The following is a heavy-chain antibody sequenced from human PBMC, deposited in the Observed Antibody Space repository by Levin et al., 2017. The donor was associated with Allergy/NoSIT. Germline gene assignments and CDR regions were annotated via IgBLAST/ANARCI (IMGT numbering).Heavy chain of an antibody. CDR2: INTVGRT. CDR3: AREMARSTDVVWGVDVSSIDY. V-gene: IGHV3-23*01. CDR1: EFTFSSYA. Sequence: GGSLRLSCAASEFTFSSYAISWVRQAPEKGLEWVSAINTVGRTYYADSVKGRVTISRDNSKNTVYLQMNSLKIEDTGIYFCAREMARSTDVVWGVDVSSIDYWGQGTLVAVST. D-gene: IGHD3-10*01. J-gene: IGHJ4*02.